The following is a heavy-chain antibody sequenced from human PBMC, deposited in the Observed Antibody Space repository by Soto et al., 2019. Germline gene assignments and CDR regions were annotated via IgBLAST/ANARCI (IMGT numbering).Heavy chain of an antibody. CDR1: GGSVSSGDYY. V-gene: IGHV4-30-4*01. CDR2: IHYSGST. CDR3: ARYSGCGGLRFDP. J-gene: IGHJ5*02. D-gene: IGHD5-12*01. Sequence: QEQLQESGPGLVKPSQTLSLTCTVSGGSVSSGDYYWSWIRQPPGKGLEWIGYIHYSGSTYYNPSLKSRVTIAVDTSKNQFSLKLSSVTAADPAVYYCARYSGCGGLRFDPWGQGTLVTVSS.